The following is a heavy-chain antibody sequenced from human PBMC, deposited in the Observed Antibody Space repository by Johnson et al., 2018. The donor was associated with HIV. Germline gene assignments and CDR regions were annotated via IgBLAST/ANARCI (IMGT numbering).Heavy chain of an antibody. CDR1: GFTFSIYA. Sequence: QVQLVESGGGVVQPGRSLRLSCAASGFTFSIYAMHWVRQAPGKGMEWVAVISYDGSNKYYADSVKGRVTISRDNPKNTVYLHMNNLRAEDTAVYYCARDLAYNSRWTGAFDIWGQGTMVTVSS. CDR2: ISYDGSNK. V-gene: IGHV3-30-3*01. J-gene: IGHJ3*02. D-gene: IGHD6-13*01. CDR3: ARDLAYNSRWTGAFDI.